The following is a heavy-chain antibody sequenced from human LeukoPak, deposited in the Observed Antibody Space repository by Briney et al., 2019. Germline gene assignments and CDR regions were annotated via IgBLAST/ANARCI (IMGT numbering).Heavy chain of an antibody. CDR3: LREVDWKYAFDY. D-gene: IGHD1-7*01. CDR2: IRPDGSHI. J-gene: IGHJ4*02. Sequence: GGSLRLSCAASGFSVSSNYMNWVRQAPGKGLEWVAVIRPDGSHISYVDPVKGRFTISRDNSNNMLYLQMSSLRAEDTALYYCLREVDWKYAFDYWGRGTLVTVSS. V-gene: IGHV3-33*08. CDR1: GFSVSSNY.